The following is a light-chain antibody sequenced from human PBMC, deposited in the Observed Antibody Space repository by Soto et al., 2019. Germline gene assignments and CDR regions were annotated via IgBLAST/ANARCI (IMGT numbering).Light chain of an antibody. CDR3: QQNDYDPLT. CDR1: QDISKF. V-gene: IGKV1-33*01. CDR2: GAS. Sequence: DIQMTQSPSSLSASVGDRVSITCHASQDISKFLNWYQQKPGKAPKVLIYGASNLETGVPLRFSGSGSGTDFTFTISSLQPEDIATYYCQQNDYDPLTFGGGTKVEIK. J-gene: IGKJ4*01.